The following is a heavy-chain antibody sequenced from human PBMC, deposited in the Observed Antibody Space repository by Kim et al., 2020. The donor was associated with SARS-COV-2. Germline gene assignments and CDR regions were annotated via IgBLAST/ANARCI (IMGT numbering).Heavy chain of an antibody. CDR2: IYYSGST. J-gene: IGHJ4*02. Sequence: SETLSLTCTVSGGSISSSSYYWGWIRQPPGKGLEWIGSIYYSGSTYYNPSLKSRVTISVDTYKNQFSLKLSSVTAADTAVYYCARYREGYSSGWYDYWGQGTLVTVSS. CDR1: GGSISSSSYY. CDR3: ARYREGYSSGWYDY. V-gene: IGHV4-39*01. D-gene: IGHD6-19*01.